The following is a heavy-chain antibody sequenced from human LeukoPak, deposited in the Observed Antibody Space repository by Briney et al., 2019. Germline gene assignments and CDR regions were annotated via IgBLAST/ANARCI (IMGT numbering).Heavy chain of an antibody. CDR3: ASILYG. J-gene: IGHJ4*02. D-gene: IGHD2-2*02. V-gene: IGHV3-53*01. Sequence: PGGSLRLSCAASGFTLSTYSMSWVRQAPGKGLEWVATFSSGGRTSYADSVKGRFTISRDTSQNTVFLQMNSLRDEDTALYYCASILYGWGQGTLVTVSS. CDR2: FSSGGRT. CDR1: GFTLSTYS.